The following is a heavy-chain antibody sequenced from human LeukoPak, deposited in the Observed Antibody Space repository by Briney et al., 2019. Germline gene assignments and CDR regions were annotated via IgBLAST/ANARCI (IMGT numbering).Heavy chain of an antibody. CDR3: AREYSGSWYTYWYFDL. CDR2: ISSSGSTI. D-gene: IGHD6-13*01. V-gene: IGHV3-11*04. J-gene: IGHJ2*01. CDR1: GFTFSDYY. Sequence: GGSLRLSCAASGFTFSDYYMSWIRQAPGKGLEWVSYISSSGSTIYYADSVKGRFTISRDNAKNSLYLQMNSLRAEDTAVYYCAREYSGSWYTYWYFDLWGRGTLVTVSS.